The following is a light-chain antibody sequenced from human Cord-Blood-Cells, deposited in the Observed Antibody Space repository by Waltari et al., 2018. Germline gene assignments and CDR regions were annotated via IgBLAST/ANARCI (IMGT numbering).Light chain of an antibody. J-gene: IGKJ5*01. CDR3: QQRSNWPPT. V-gene: IGKV3-11*01. CDR2: DAP. CDR1: QSVRSY. Sequence: EIVLTQSPATLSLSPGERATLSCRASQSVRSYLAWYQQKPGQAPRPLIYDAPNRATGIPARFSGSGSGTDFTLTISSLEPEDFAVYYCQQRSNWPPTCGQGTRLEIK.